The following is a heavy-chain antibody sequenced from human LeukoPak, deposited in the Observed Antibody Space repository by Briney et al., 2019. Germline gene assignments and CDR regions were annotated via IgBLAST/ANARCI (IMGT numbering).Heavy chain of an antibody. CDR3: ARTRWTGGWHLDY. CDR2: INHSGSP. Sequence: SETLSLTCAVYGGSFSGYYWSRIRQPPGKGLEWIGEINHSGSPNYNPSLGSRVTISADTSKNQFSLHLRSVTAADTAVYFCARTRWTGGWHLDYWSQGTHLTVSS. D-gene: IGHD6-19*01. J-gene: IGHJ4*02. V-gene: IGHV4-34*01. CDR1: GGSFSGYY.